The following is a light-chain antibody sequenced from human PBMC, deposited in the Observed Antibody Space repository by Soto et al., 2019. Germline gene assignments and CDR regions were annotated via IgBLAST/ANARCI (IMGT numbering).Light chain of an antibody. CDR2: EVS. J-gene: IGLJ2*01. CDR3: SSYAGSNNFKV. Sequence: QSALTQPPSASGSPGQSVTISCTGTSSDVGGYNYVSWYQQQPGKAPKLMIYEVSKRPSGVTDRFSGSKSGNTASLPVSGLKAEDEADYYCSSYAGSNNFKVFGGGTKLTVL. V-gene: IGLV2-8*01. CDR1: SSDVGGYNY.